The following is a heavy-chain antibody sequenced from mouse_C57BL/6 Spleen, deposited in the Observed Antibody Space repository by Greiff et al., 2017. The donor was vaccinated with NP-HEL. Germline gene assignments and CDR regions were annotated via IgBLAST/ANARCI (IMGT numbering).Heavy chain of an antibody. V-gene: IGHV14-1*01. D-gene: IGHD1-1*01. CDR1: GFNIKDYY. CDR3: TRVYYYGSSPYYAMDY. J-gene: IGHJ4*01. CDR2: IDPEDGDT. Sequence: VQLQQSGAELVRPGASVKLSCTASGFNIKDYYMHWVKQRPEQGLEWIGRIDPEDGDTEYAPKFQGKATMTADTSSNTAYLQLSSLTSEDTAVYYCTRVYYYGSSPYYAMDYWGQGTSVTVSS.